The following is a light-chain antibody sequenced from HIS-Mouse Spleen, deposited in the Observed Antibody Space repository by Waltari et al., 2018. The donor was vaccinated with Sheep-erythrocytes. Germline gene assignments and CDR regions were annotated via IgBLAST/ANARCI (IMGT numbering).Light chain of an antibody. J-gene: IGLJ3*02. CDR1: SSDVGSYNL. CDR3: CSYAGSSTPWV. V-gene: IGLV2-23*01. Sequence: SCTGTSSDVGSYNLVSWYQQHPGKAPKLMIYEGSKRPSGVSNRFSGSKSGNTASLTISGLQGEDEADYYCCSYAGSSTPWVFGGGTKLTVL. CDR2: EGS.